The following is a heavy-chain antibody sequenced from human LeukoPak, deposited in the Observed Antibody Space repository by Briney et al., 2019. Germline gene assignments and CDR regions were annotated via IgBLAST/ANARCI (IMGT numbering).Heavy chain of an antibody. D-gene: IGHD3-3*01. V-gene: IGHV3-48*02. CDR2: VSNTGNTI. CDR1: GFTFSSYW. J-gene: IGHJ4*02. CDR3: ARDFPSAIFGVPVD. Sequence: RAGGSLRLSCAASGFTFSSYWMSWVRQAPGKGLEWVSYVSNTGNTIYYADSVRGRFTISRDNAKNSLYLQMNSLRDEDMAVYYCARDFPSAIFGVPVDWGQGTLVTVSS.